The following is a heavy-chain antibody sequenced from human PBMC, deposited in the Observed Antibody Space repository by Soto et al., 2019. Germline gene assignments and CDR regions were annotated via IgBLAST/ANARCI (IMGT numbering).Heavy chain of an antibody. CDR2: IYYSGST. D-gene: IGHD4-17*01. J-gene: IGHJ4*02. CDR1: GGSISSSSYY. CDR3: ARSERRHYGGYYFDY. V-gene: IGHV4-39*01. Sequence: PSETLSLTCTVSGGSISSSSYYWGWIRQPPGKGLEWSGSIYYSGSTYYNPSLKSRVTISVDTSKNQFSLKLSSVTAADTAVYYCARSERRHYGGYYFDYWGQGTLVTVSS.